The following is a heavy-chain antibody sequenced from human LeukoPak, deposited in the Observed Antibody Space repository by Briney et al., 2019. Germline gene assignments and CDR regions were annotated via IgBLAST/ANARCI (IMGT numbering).Heavy chain of an antibody. J-gene: IGHJ4*02. V-gene: IGHV4-31*03. Sequence: SETLSLTCTVSGGSISSGGYYWSWIRQHPGTGLEWIGYIYYSGSTYYNPSLKGRVTISVDTSKNQFSLKLSSVTAADTAVYYCAGTSYGSGSFDYWGQGTLVTVSS. CDR2: IYYSGST. CDR3: AGTSYGSGSFDY. D-gene: IGHD3-10*01. CDR1: GGSISSGGYY.